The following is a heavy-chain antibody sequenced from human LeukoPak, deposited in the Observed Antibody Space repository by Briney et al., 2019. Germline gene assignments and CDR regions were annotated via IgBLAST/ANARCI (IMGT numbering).Heavy chain of an antibody. CDR1: GYTFTGYY. V-gene: IGHV1-2*02. D-gene: IGHD6-19*01. CDR2: INPNSGGT. J-gene: IGHJ5*02. CDR3: ARDRYSSGWYLWLDP. Sequence: ASVKVSCKASGYTFTGYYMHWVRQAPGQGLEWMGWINPNSGGTNYAQKFQGRVTMTRDTSISTAYMELSRLRSDDTAVYYCARDRYSSGWYLWLDPWGQGTLVTVSS.